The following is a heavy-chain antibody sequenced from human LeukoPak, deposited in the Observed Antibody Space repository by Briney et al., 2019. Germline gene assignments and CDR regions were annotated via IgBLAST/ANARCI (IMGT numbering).Heavy chain of an antibody. CDR3: AISSGWYLGNFDY. V-gene: IGHV3-53*01. D-gene: IGHD6-19*01. J-gene: IGHJ4*02. CDR2: IYSGGST. CDR1: GFTVSSNY. Sequence: GGSLRLSCAASGFTVSSNYMSWVRQAAGKGLEWVSVIYSGGSTYYADSVKGRFTISRDNSKNTLYLQMNSLRAVDTAVYYCAISSGWYLGNFDYWGQGTLVTVSS.